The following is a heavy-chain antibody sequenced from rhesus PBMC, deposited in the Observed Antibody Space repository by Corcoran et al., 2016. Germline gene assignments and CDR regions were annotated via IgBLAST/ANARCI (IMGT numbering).Heavy chain of an antibody. CDR2: INGNSGST. D-gene: IGHD3-9*01. CDR3: ARDEARRPFDY. Sequence: QVQLQESGPGLVKPSETLSLTCAVSGGSFSSYWWSWLRQPPGKGLEWIGEINGNSGSTNYNPSLKNRVTISKDTSKNQFSLKLSSVTAADTAVYYCARDEARRPFDYWGQGVLVTVSS. J-gene: IGHJ4*01. V-gene: IGHV4-80*01. CDR1: GGSFSSYW.